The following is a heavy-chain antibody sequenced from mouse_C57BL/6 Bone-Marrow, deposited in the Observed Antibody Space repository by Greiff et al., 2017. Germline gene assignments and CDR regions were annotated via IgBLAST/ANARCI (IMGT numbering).Heavy chain of an antibody. V-gene: IGHV1-81*01. Sequence: QVQLKESGAELARPGASVKLSCKASGYTFTSYGISWVKQRTGQGLEWIGEIYPRSGNTYYNEKFKGKATLTADKSSSTAYMELRSLTSEDSAVYFCARHGSSWGYYAMDYWGQGTSVTVSS. CDR1: GYTFTSYG. CDR3: ARHGSSWGYYAMDY. CDR2: IYPRSGNT. D-gene: IGHD1-1*01. J-gene: IGHJ4*01.